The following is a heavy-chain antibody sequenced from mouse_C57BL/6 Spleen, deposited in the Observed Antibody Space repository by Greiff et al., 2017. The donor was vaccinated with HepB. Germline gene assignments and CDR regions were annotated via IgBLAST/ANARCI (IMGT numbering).Heavy chain of an antibody. V-gene: IGHV1-64*01. CDR3: AGITTVVPDAMDY. CDR1: GYTFTSYW. CDR2: IHPNSGST. J-gene: IGHJ4*01. Sequence: QVQLQQSGAELVKPGASVKLSCKASGYTFTSYWMHWVKQRPGQGLEWIGMIHPNSGSTNYNEKFKSKATLTVDKSSSTAYMQLSSLTSEDSAVYYCAGITTVVPDAMDYWGQGTSVTVSS. D-gene: IGHD1-1*01.